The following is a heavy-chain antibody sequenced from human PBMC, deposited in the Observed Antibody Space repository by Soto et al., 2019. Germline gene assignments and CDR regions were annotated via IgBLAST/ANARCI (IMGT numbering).Heavy chain of an antibody. V-gene: IGHV3-11*01. CDR2: ISSRSSTI. CDR1: GFTFNDYY. D-gene: IGHD2-8*01. Sequence: QVQLVESGGGLVKPGGSLRLSCAASGFTFNDYYMSWIRQAPGKGLEWVSYISSRSSTIFYADSVKGRFTISRDNVKNSLYLQMNSLRAEDTAVYYCASGTNGAFFVYWGQGILVTVSS. CDR3: ASGTNGAFFVY. J-gene: IGHJ4*02.